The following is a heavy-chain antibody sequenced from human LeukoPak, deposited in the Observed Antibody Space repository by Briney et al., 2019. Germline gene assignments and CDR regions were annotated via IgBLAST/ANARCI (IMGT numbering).Heavy chain of an antibody. CDR2: MNPNSGNT. V-gene: IGHV1-8*03. J-gene: IGHJ6*03. Sequence: ASVKVSCKASGYTFTSYDINWVRQATGQGLEWMGWMNPNSGNTGYAQKFQGRATITRNTSISTAYMELSSLRSEDTAVYYCASSSSSIAAQGYYYYYMDVWGKGTTVTVSS. CDR1: GYTFTSYD. D-gene: IGHD6-6*01. CDR3: ASSSSSIAAQGYYYYYMDV.